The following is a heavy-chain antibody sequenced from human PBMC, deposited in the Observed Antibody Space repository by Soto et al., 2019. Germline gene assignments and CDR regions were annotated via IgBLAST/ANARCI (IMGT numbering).Heavy chain of an antibody. V-gene: IGHV3-21*01. CDR1: GFTFSSYS. D-gene: IGHD6-13*01. J-gene: IGHJ4*02. CDR3: ARDSYQQLVDY. CDR2: ISSSSSYI. Sequence: GRPLRLSCAASGFTFSSYSMNWVRQAPGKGLEWVSSISSSSSYIYYADSVKGRFTISRDNAKNSLYLQMNSLRAEDTAVYDCARDSYQQLVDYWGQGTLVTVSS.